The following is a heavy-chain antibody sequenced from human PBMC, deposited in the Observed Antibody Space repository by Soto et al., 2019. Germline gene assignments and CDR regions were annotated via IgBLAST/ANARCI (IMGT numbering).Heavy chain of an antibody. CDR3: ARDSAVLRYFDWLSSDEPYYFDY. CDR2: IKQDGSEK. D-gene: IGHD3-9*01. Sequence: GGSLRLSCAASGFTFSSYWMSWVRQAPGKGLEWVANIKQDGSEKYYVDSVKGRFTISRDNAKNSLYLQMNSLRAEDTAVYYCARDSAVLRYFDWLSSDEPYYFDYWGQGTLVTVSS. V-gene: IGHV3-7*01. CDR1: GFTFSSYW. J-gene: IGHJ4*02.